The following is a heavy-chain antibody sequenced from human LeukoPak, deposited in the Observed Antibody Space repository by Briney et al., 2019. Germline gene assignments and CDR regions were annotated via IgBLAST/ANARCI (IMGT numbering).Heavy chain of an antibody. CDR2: TNPNSGGT. D-gene: IGHD5-24*01. V-gene: IGHV1-2*06. CDR1: GYTFTGYY. Sequence: ASVKVSCKASGYTFTGYYMHWVRQAPGQGLEWMGRTNPNSGGTNYAQKFQGRVTMTRDTSISTAYMELSRLRSDDTAVYYCARVTTTRNRDGYNTFDPWGQGTLVTVSS. CDR3: ARVTTTRNRDGYNTFDP. J-gene: IGHJ5*02.